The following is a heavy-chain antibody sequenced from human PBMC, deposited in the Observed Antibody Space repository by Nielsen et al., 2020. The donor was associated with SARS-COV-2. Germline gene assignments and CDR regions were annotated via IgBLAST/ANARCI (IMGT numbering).Heavy chain of an antibody. D-gene: IGHD3-22*01. CDR1: GFTFSSYW. CDR3: ARDGWDSSGYYSLPFDY. Sequence: GGSLRLSCAASGFTFSSYWMHWVRQAPGKGLVWVSRINSDGSSTSYADSVKGRFTISRDNAKNTLHLQMNSLRAEDTAVYYCARDGWDSSGYYSLPFDYWGQGTLVTVSS. CDR2: INSDGSST. J-gene: IGHJ4*02. V-gene: IGHV3-74*01.